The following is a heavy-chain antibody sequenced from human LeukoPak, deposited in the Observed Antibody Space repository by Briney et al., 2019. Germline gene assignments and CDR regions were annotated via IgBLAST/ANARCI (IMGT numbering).Heavy chain of an antibody. V-gene: IGHV3-64*01. CDR2: ISSNGGTT. D-gene: IGHD3-3*01. Sequence: PGGSLRLSCATSGFTFSTYAMYWVRQAPGKGLEYVSGISSNGGTTEYANSVKARFTISRDNADNTLYLQMGSLRAEDMAVYHCARGPILESLREDYYYMDVWGKGTTVIVSS. CDR3: ARGPILESLREDYYYMDV. CDR1: GFTFSTYA. J-gene: IGHJ6*03.